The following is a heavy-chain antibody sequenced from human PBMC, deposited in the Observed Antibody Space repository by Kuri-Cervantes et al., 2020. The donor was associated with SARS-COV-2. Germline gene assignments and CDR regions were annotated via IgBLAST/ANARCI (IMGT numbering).Heavy chain of an antibody. CDR3: ARVYGGPLDY. J-gene: IGHJ4*02. V-gene: IGHV1-18*01. Sequence: ASVKVSCKASGYTFTSYGISWVRQAPGQGLEWMGWISAYNGNTNYAQKFQGRVTITRNTSISTAYMELSSLRSEDTAVYYCARVYGGPLDYWGQGILVTVSS. D-gene: IGHD4-23*01. CDR1: GYTFTSYG. CDR2: ISAYNGNT.